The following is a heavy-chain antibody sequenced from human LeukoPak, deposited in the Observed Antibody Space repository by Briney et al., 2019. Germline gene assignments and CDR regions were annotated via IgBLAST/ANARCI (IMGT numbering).Heavy chain of an antibody. V-gene: IGHV1-69*13. Sequence: EASVKVSCKASGGTFSSYAISWVRQAPGQGLEWMGGIIPIFGTANYARKFQGRVTITADESTSTAYMELSSLRSEDTAVYYCARGYSSSSEFDYWGQGTLVTVSS. CDR2: IIPIFGTA. CDR3: ARGYSSSSEFDY. CDR1: GGTFSSYA. D-gene: IGHD6-13*01. J-gene: IGHJ4*02.